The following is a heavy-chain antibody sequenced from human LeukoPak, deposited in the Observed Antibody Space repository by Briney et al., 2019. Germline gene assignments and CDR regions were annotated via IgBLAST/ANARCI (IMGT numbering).Heavy chain of an antibody. CDR3: ARHNNYDFWSGYYRDYYYYGMDV. Sequence: SETLSLTCTVSGGSISSYYWSWIRQPPGKGLEWIGYIYYSGSTNYNPSLKSRVTISVDTSKNQFSLKLSSVTAADTAVYYCARHNNYDFWSGYYRDYYYYGMDVWGQETTVTVSS. J-gene: IGHJ6*02. D-gene: IGHD3-3*01. V-gene: IGHV4-59*08. CDR2: IYYSGST. CDR1: GGSISSYY.